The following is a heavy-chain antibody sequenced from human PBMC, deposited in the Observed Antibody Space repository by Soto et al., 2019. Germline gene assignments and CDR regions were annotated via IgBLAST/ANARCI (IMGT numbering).Heavy chain of an antibody. Sequence: ASETLSLTCTVSGGSISSYYWRWIRQPPGKGLEWIGYIYYSGSTNYNPSLKSRVTISVDTSKNQFSLKLSSVTAADTAVYYCARVYYYYYMDVWGKGTTVTVSS. CDR2: IYYSGST. V-gene: IGHV4-59*01. J-gene: IGHJ6*03. CDR3: ARVYYYYYMDV. CDR1: GGSISSYY.